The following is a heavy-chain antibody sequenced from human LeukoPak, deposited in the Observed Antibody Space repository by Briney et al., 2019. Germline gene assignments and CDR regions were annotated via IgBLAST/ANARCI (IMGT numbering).Heavy chain of an antibody. CDR3: ASIRGTFGY. J-gene: IGHJ4*02. V-gene: IGHV3-72*01. D-gene: IGHD1-26*01. Sequence: GGSLRLSCAASGFTFSDHFLDWVRQAPGKGLEWVGRTRNKANSYITEYAASVKGRFTISRDDSKNSLYLQMSSLKTDDTAMYYCASIRGTFGYWGQGTLVTLSS. CDR2: TRNKANSYIT. CDR1: GFTFSDHF.